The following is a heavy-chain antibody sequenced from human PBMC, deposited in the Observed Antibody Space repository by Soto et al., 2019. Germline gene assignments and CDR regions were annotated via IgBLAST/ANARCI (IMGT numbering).Heavy chain of an antibody. Sequence: QLQLHESVSGLVKPSQTLSLTCAVSGGSISSGGYSWSWIRKPPGKGLEWIGYIYHSGSTYYNPSLKSRVTISVDMSNNQFSLKLSSGTAADTAVYYWACGPGVARNYWGQGTLVTAAS. CDR2: IYHSGST. J-gene: IGHJ4*02. D-gene: IGHD5-12*01. V-gene: IGHV4-30-2*01. CDR1: GGSISSGGYS. CDR3: ACGPGVARNY.